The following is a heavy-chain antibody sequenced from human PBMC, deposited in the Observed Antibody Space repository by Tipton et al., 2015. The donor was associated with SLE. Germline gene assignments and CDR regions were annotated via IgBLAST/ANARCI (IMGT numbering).Heavy chain of an antibody. CDR3: ARDQGFRELFYPDN. CDR1: GFTFSSYE. V-gene: IGHV3-48*03. CDR2: ISRSGSTI. D-gene: IGHD3-10*01. J-gene: IGHJ4*02. Sequence: SLRLSCAASGFTFSSYEMNWVRQAPGKGLEWLSYISRSGSTIYYADSVKGRFTMSRDNAKKSLYLQMNSLRVEDTAVYYCARDQGFRELFYPDNWGQGSLVTVSS.